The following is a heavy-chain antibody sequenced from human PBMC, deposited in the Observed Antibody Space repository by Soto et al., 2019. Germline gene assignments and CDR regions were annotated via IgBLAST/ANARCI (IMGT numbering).Heavy chain of an antibody. CDR2: ISAYNGNT. Sequence: QVRLVQSGAEVKKPGASVKVSCKASGYTFTSYGISWVRQAPGQGLEWMGWISAYNGNTNYAQKLQGRVTMTTVTSTSTAYMELRSLRSDDTAVYYCARTRRLIAVAGIPFDPWGQGTLVTVSS. J-gene: IGHJ5*02. CDR3: ARTRRLIAVAGIPFDP. D-gene: IGHD6-13*01. V-gene: IGHV1-18*01. CDR1: GYTFTSYG.